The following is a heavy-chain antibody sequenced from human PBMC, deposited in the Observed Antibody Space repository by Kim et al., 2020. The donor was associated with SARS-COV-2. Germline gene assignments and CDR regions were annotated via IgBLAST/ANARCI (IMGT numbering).Heavy chain of an antibody. Sequence: GESLKISCKGSGYSFTSYWIGWVRQMPGKGLEWMGIIYPGDSDTRYSPSFQGQVTISADKSISTAYLQWSSLKASDTAMYYCACLAGGSGSSIPFDYWGQGTLVTVSS. D-gene: IGHD6-6*01. CDR2: IYPGDSDT. J-gene: IGHJ4*02. CDR1: GYSFTSYW. CDR3: ACLAGGSGSSIPFDY. V-gene: IGHV5-51*01.